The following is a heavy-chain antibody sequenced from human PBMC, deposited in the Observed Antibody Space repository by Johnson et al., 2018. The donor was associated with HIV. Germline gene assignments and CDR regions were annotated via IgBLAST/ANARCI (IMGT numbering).Heavy chain of an antibody. CDR1: GFTFNNYP. CDR2: INSDGSST. CDR3: ARQLKYYYDSSGYYYLSSAAFDS. D-gene: IGHD3-22*01. J-gene: IGHJ3*02. V-gene: IGHV3-74*02. Sequence: VQLVESGGGVVQPGRSLRLSCAVSGFTFNNYPMHWVRQAPGKGLVWVSRINSDGSSTSYADSVKGRFTISRDNAKNTLYLQMNSLRAEDTAVYYCARQLKYYYDSSGYYYLSSAAFDSWGQGTMVTVSS.